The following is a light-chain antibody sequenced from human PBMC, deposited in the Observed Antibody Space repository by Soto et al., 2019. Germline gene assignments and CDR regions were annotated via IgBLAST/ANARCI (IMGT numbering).Light chain of an antibody. J-gene: IGLJ1*01. CDR2: EGS. CDR3: CSYAGSSTNYV. Sequence: QSALTQPASVSGSPGQSITISCTGTSSDVGSYNLVSWYQQHPGKASKLMIYEGSKRPSGVSNRFSGSKSGNTASLTISGLQAEDEADYYCCSYAGSSTNYVFGTGTKLTVL. V-gene: IGLV2-23*01. CDR1: SSDVGSYNL.